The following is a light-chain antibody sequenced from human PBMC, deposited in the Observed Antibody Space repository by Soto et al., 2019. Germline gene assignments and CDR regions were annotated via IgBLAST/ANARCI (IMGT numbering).Light chain of an antibody. J-gene: IGLJ3*02. V-gene: IGLV2-11*01. Sequence: QSVLTQPRSVSGSPGQSVTISCTGTSSDVGGYNFVSWYQQHPGKAPKLMIYDVTKRPSGVPDRFSGSKSGNTASLTISGLQAVDEADYYCCSYAGSYTFGVFGGGTQLTVL. CDR2: DVT. CDR3: CSYAGSYTFGV. CDR1: SSDVGGYNF.